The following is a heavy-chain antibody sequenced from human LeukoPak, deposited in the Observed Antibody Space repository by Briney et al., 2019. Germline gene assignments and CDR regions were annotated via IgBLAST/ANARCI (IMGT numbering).Heavy chain of an antibody. D-gene: IGHD6-13*01. CDR3: ARANSSSWYPNWFDP. Sequence: SETLTLTCTVSGGSISSYYWSWIRQPPGKGLEWIGYIYYSGSTNYNPSLKSRVTISVDTSKNQFSLKLSSVTAADTAVYYCARANSSSWYPNWFDPWGQGTLVTVSS. J-gene: IGHJ5*02. V-gene: IGHV4-59*01. CDR2: IYYSGST. CDR1: GGSISSYY.